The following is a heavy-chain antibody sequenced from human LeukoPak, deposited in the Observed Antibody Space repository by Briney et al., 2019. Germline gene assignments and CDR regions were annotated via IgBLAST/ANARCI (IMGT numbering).Heavy chain of an antibody. J-gene: IGHJ4*02. V-gene: IGHV3-48*03. CDR2: IGSSGTNR. Sequence: GGSLRLSCAVSEFPFSFYEMNWVRQAPGKGLEWVSNIGSSGTNRYYADSVKGRFSISRDNAKSSLYLQMNSLRVEDTAVYYCALLAVASDFDYWGQGALVTVSS. D-gene: IGHD6-19*01. CDR3: ALLAVASDFDY. CDR1: EFPFSFYE.